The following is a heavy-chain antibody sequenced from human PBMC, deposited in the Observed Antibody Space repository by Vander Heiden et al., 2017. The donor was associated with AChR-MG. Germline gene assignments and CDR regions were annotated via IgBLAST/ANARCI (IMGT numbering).Heavy chain of an antibody. CDR1: GGTFSSYA. J-gene: IGHJ4*02. CDR2: IIPIFGTA. Sequence: QVQLVQSGAEVKKPGSSVKVSCKASGGTFSSYAISWVRQAPGQGLEWMGGIIPIFGTANYAQKFQGRVTITADESTSTAYMELSSLRSEDTAVYYCARVKDSSGYYYRDWVGPFDYWGQGTLVTVSS. V-gene: IGHV1-69*01. D-gene: IGHD3-22*01. CDR3: ARVKDSSGYYYRDWVGPFDY.